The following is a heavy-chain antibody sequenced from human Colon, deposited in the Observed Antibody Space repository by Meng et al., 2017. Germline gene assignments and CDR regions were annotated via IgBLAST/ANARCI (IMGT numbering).Heavy chain of an antibody. CDR3: ATENFAA. D-gene: IGHD1-7*01. Sequence: DVALVGSGGGLVQPGGSLRLSCVVSGFTIKNNYIHWVRQVPVKGLEWVSILYSGSITYYADSVKGRFTITRDDSTNTVHLQMNSLRVDDTALYYCATENFAAWGQGTLVTVSS. CDR2: LYSGSIT. V-gene: IGHV3-66*02. J-gene: IGHJ5*02. CDR1: GFTIKNNY.